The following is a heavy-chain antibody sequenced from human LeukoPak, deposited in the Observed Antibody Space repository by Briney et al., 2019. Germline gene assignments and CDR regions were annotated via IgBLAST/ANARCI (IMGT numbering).Heavy chain of an antibody. D-gene: IGHD4-23*01. CDR2: FDPEDGAT. Sequence: GASVKVSCKVSGYTLTELSMHWVRQAPGKGLEWMGGFDPEDGATIYAQKFQGRVTMPEDTSTDTAYMELSSLRSEDTPVYYCATLSRIGYGGNSALDYWGQGTLVTVSS. J-gene: IGHJ4*02. CDR3: ATLSRIGYGGNSALDY. V-gene: IGHV1-24*01. CDR1: GYTLTELS.